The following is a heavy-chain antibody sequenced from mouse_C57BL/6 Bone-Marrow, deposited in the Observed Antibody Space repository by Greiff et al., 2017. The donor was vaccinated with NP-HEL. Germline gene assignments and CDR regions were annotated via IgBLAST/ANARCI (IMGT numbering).Heavy chain of an antibody. V-gene: IGHV1-62-2*01. CDR3: ARHGDYFGSSYGYFDV. J-gene: IGHJ1*03. D-gene: IGHD1-1*01. CDR1: ASTFPEYI. Sequence: QVQLQQSGAELVKPGASLSWSSRASASTFPEYIIPWLRRRSGRGLGWIGGFSPGRGSIKYNEKFKNKATVTADKSSRTVYMDLSRLTSEDSAVYFCARHGDYFGSSYGYFDVWGTGTTVTVSS. CDR2: FSPGRGSI.